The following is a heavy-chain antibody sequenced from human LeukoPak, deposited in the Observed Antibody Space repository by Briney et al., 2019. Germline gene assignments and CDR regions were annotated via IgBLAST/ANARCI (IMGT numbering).Heavy chain of an antibody. J-gene: IGHJ4*02. CDR1: GYTFTSYD. D-gene: IGHD1-26*01. Sequence: GASVKVSCKASGYTFTSYDINWVRQATGQGLEWMGWMNPNSGNTGYAQKFQGRVTMTRNTSISTAYMELSSLRSEDTAVYYCARDLGATGYFDYWGQGTLVTVSS. V-gene: IGHV1-8*01. CDR2: MNPNSGNT. CDR3: ARDLGATGYFDY.